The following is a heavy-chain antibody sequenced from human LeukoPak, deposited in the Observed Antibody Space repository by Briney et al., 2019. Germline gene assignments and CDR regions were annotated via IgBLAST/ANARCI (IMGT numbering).Heavy chain of an antibody. CDR2: IDHSGST. J-gene: IGHJ4*02. Sequence: SETLSLTCAVYGGSFSGYCWSWIRQPPGKGLEWIGEIDHSGSTNYNPSLKSRAAISVDTSKNQFSLRVSSVTAADTAVYYCARRPRNSGSYDGPSGLDYWGQGNLVTVSS. V-gene: IGHV4-34*01. CDR3: ARRPRNSGSYDGPSGLDY. D-gene: IGHD1-26*01. CDR1: GGSFSGYC.